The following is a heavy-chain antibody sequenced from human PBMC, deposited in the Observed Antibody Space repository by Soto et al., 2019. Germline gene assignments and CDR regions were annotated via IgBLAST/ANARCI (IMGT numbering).Heavy chain of an antibody. J-gene: IGHJ6*02. CDR2: IYYSGST. D-gene: IGHD2-8*01. CDR1: GGSISSYY. CDR3: ARSQAYCTNGVCYTFYGMDV. Sequence: SETLSLTCTVSGGSISSYYWSWIRQPPGKGLEWIGYIYYSGSTNYNPSLKSRVTISVDTSKNQFSLKLSSVTAADTAVYYCARSQAYCTNGVCYTFYGMDVWGQGTTVTVSS. V-gene: IGHV4-59*01.